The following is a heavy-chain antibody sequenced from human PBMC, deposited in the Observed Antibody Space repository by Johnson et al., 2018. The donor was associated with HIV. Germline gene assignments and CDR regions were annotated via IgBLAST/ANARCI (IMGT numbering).Heavy chain of an antibody. V-gene: IGHV3-33*01. J-gene: IGHJ3*02. CDR2: IYYDGSNK. CDR1: GFTFSSYG. D-gene: IGHD1-26*01. CDR3: ARGWVGATLRAFDI. Sequence: QVQLVESGGGVVQPGRSLRLSCAASGFTFSSYGMHWVRQAPGKGLEWVAVIYYDGSNKYYADSVKGRFTISRDNSKNTLYLQMNSLRAEDTALYYCARGWVGATLRAFDIWGQGTTVTVSS.